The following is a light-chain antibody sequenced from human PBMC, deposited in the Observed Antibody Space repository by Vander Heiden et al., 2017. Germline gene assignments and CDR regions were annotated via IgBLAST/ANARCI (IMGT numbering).Light chain of an antibody. CDR3: AAWDDSLSRV. CDR2: RNN. CDR1: SSNIGSNY. Sequence: QSVLTQPPSASGPPGQRVTISCSGSSSNIGSNYVYWYQQLPGTAPKLLIYRNNQRPSGVPDRFSGSKSGTSASLAISGLRSEDEADYYCAAWDDSLSRVFGGGTKLTVL. V-gene: IGLV1-47*01. J-gene: IGLJ3*02.